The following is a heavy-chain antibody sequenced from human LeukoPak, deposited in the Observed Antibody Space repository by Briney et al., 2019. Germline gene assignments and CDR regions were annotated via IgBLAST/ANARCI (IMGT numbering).Heavy chain of an antibody. CDR2: IYYSGST. J-gene: IGHJ4*02. V-gene: IGHV4-61*01. CDR1: GYSISSGYY. Sequence: SETLSLTCTVSGYSISSGYYWSWIRQPPGKGLEWIGYIYYSGSTNYNPSLKSRVTISVDTSKNQFSLKLSSVTAADTAVYYCARESGEAGFDYWAREPWSPSPQ. CDR3: ARESGEAGFDY. D-gene: IGHD3-10*01.